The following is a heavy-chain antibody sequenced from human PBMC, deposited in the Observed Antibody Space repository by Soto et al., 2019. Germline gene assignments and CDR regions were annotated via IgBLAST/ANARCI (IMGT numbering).Heavy chain of an antibody. Sequence: SQTLSLTCAISGDSVSSNTAAWNWIRQSPSRGLEWLGRTYYRSKWYNDYAVPVKSRITINPDTSKNQFSLHLNSVTPEDMAVYYCARISHXXSPSWGQGTMVTVS. CDR2: TYYRSKWYN. J-gene: IGHJ3*01. CDR3: ARISHXXSPS. V-gene: IGHV6-1*01. CDR1: GDSVSSNTAA.